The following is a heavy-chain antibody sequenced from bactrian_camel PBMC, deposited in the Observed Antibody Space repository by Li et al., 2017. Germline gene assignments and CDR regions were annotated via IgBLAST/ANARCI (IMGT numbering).Heavy chain of an antibody. CDR1: EGTYKRYC. CDR3: AAGAATSGGYYDATYNY. Sequence: QVQLVESGGGSVQSGGSLKLSCAISEGTYKRYCVGWFRQGAGLNPEGVAAIDKDGSTAYLDSVKGRFTISQDNDWNTLYLQMDSLKPEDTAMYYCAAGAATSGGYYDATYNYWGQGTQVTVS. D-gene: IGHD2*01. V-gene: IGHV3S53*01. J-gene: IGHJ4*01. CDR2: IDKDGST.